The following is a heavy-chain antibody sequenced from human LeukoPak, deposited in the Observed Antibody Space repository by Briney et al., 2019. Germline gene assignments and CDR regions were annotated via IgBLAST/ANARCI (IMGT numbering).Heavy chain of an antibody. V-gene: IGHV3-21*01. CDR3: VRDSTTTVTTSSYFQH. Sequence: GGSLRLSCAASGFTFSSYSMNWVRQAPGKGLEWVSSISSSSSYIYYADSVKGRFTISRDNAKNSLYLQVNSLRAEDTAVYYCVRDSTTTVTTSSYFQHWGQGTLVTVSS. J-gene: IGHJ1*01. CDR1: GFTFSSYS. CDR2: ISSSSSYI. D-gene: IGHD4-17*01.